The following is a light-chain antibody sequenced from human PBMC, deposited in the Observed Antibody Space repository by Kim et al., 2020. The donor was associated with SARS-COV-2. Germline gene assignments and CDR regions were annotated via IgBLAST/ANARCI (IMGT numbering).Light chain of an antibody. CDR1: SSDVGGYNY. CDR2: DVS. CDR3: CSYTGTTAGYV. V-gene: IGLV2-14*03. Sequence: QSALTQPASVSGSPGQSITISCTGTSSDVGGYNYVSWYQQHPGNVPKLMIYDVSNRPSGVSNRFSGSKSGNTASLTISELQAEDEADYYCCSYTGTTAGYVFGIGTKVTVL. J-gene: IGLJ1*01.